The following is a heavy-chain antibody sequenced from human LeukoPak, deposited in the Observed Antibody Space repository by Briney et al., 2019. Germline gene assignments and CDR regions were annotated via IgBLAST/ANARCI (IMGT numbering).Heavy chain of an antibody. CDR3: ARDPGCDALYYYYYMDV. D-gene: IGHD2-2*01. V-gene: IGHV4-61*02. J-gene: IGHJ6*03. Sequence: SETLSLTCTVSGGSISSGSYYWSWIRQPAGKGLEWIGRIYTSGSTNYNPSLKSRVTISVDTSKNQFSLKLSSVTAADTAVYYCARDPGCDALYYYYYMDVWGKGTTVTVSS. CDR2: IYTSGST. CDR1: GGSISSGSYY.